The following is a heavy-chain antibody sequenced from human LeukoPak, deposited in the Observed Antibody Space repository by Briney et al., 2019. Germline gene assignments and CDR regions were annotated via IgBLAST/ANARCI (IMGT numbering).Heavy chain of an antibody. J-gene: IGHJ4*02. CDR2: IYTSGST. CDR3: ARLLRYYYDSSAFDY. Sequence: PSETLSLTCTVSGGSISSYYWSWIRQPAGKGLEWIGRIYTSGSTNYNPSLKSRVTISVDTSKNQFSLKLSSVTAADTAVYYCARLLRYYYDSSAFDYWGQGTLVTVSS. V-gene: IGHV4-4*07. D-gene: IGHD3-22*01. CDR1: GGSISSYY.